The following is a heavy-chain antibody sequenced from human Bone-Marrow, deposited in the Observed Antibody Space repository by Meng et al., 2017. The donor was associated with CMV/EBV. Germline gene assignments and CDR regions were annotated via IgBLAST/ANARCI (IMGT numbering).Heavy chain of an antibody. D-gene: IGHD2-15*01. CDR2: IRYDGSDK. CDR1: GFTFSTYG. Sequence: GEFLKISCAAPGFTFSTYGMHWVRQAPGKGLEWVSFIRYDGSDKYYADSVKARFTISRDNSKNTLYLQMHSLRAEDTAFYYCAKDTSPYCSGGTCYPGGFDPWGQGTLVTVSS. V-gene: IGHV3-30*02. J-gene: IGHJ5*02. CDR3: AKDTSPYCSGGTCYPGGFDP.